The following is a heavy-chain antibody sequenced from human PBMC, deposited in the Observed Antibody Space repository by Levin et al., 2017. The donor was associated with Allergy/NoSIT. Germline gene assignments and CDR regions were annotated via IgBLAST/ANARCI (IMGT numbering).Heavy chain of an antibody. CDR3: ARLVRGVIPFYYYYYMDV. CDR1: GYSFTSYW. V-gene: IGHV5-51*01. CDR2: IYPGDSDT. Sequence: GESLKISCKGSGYSFTSYWIGWVRQMPGKGLEWMGIIYPGDSDTRYSPSFQGQVTISADKSISTAYLQWSSLKASDTAMYYCARLVRGVIPFYYYYYMDVWGKGTTVTVSS. D-gene: IGHD3-10*01. J-gene: IGHJ6*03.